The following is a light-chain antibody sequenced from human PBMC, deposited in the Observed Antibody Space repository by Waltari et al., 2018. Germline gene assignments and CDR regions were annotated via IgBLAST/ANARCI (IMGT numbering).Light chain of an antibody. CDR3: QQAQSLPLT. J-gene: IGKJ4*01. Sequence: DTHMTQSPSSVSASVGDRVTITCRASQAIGRWLAWFQQKPGKAPRLLISGASSLHNGVPSRFSGDGSGTDFTLTISSLQPEDFGTYYCQQAQSLPLTFGGGTKVEIK. V-gene: IGKV1-12*01. CDR2: GAS. CDR1: QAIGRW.